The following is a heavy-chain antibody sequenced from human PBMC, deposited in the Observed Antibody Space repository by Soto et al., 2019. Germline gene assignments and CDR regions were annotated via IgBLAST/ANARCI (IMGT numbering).Heavy chain of an antibody. CDR1: GGSISSSSYY. D-gene: IGHD3-3*01. CDR2: IYYSGST. V-gene: IGHV4-39*01. Sequence: SETLSLTCTVSGGSISSSSYYWGWIRQPPGKGLEWIGSIYYSGSTYYNPSLKSRVTISVDTSKNQFSLKLSSVTAADTAVYYCARHAMGXDFWSGYPYYYYYGMDVWGQGTTVAVSS. CDR3: ARHAMGXDFWSGYPYYYYYGMDV. J-gene: IGHJ6*02.